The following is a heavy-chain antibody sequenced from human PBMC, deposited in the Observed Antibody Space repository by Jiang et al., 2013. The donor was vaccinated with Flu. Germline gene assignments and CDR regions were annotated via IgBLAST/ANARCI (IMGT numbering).Heavy chain of an antibody. CDR3: ARGPFGTRGNSAFDY. D-gene: IGHD4-23*01. V-gene: IGHV1-69*04. CDR1: GGTFSSYA. Sequence: SGAEVKKPGSSVKVSCKASGGTFSSYAISWVRQAPGQGLEWMGRIIPILGIANYAQKFQGRVTITADKSTSTAYMELSSLRSEDTAVYYCARGPFGTRGNSAFDYWGQGTLVTVSS. CDR2: IIPILGIA. J-gene: IGHJ4*02.